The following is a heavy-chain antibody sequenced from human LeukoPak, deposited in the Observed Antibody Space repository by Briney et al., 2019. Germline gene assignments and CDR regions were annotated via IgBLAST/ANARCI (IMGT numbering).Heavy chain of an antibody. CDR3: ARVGLSADQYNWFDP. V-gene: IGHV1-69*13. CDR1: GGTFSSYA. J-gene: IGHJ5*02. CDR2: IIPIFGTA. Sequence: GASVKVSCKASGGTFSSYAISWVRQAPGQGLEWMGGIIPIFGTANYAQKFQGRVTITADESTSTAYMELSSLRSEDTAVYYCARVGLSADQYNWFDPWGQGTLVTVSS.